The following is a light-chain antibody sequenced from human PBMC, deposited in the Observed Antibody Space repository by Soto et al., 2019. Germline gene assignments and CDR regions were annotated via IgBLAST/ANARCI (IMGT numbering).Light chain of an antibody. V-gene: IGKV1-5*03. CDR2: KAS. Sequence: DIQMTQIPSTLSASVGDTVTITCRSSQNIGDSLAWYQQKLGGVPKLLIYKASSLKGGVPSKFSGSGSGTEFTLTINSLQPDDFATYYCLQYKNSYAWAFGHGTKVE. J-gene: IGKJ1*01. CDR3: LQYKNSYAWA. CDR1: QNIGDS.